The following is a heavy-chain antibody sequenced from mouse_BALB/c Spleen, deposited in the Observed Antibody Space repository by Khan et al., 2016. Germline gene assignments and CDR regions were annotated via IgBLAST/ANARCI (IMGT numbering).Heavy chain of an antibody. CDR2: IDPANGNT. Sequence: VQLQQPGAELVKPGASVKLSCTATGFNIKDTYMHWVKQRPEQGLEWLGRIDPANGNTKYDPKFQGKATITEDTSSNTAYLQLSSLTSEDTSVYYCASSNYGNYEEGYTMDYWGQGTSVTDSS. D-gene: IGHD2-1*01. CDR3: ASSNYGNYEEGYTMDY. CDR1: GFNIKDTY. V-gene: IGHV14-3*02. J-gene: IGHJ4*01.